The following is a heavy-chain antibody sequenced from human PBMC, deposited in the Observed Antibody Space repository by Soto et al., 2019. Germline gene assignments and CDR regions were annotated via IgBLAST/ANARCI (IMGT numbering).Heavy chain of an antibody. CDR2: ISGSGGST. CDR3: AKAGSSLRFFEWLSPYAFDI. CDR1: GFTFSSYA. J-gene: IGHJ3*02. V-gene: IGHV3-23*01. Sequence: PGGSLSLSCAASGFTFSSYAMSWVRQAPGKGLEWVSAISGSGGSTYYADSVKGRFTISRDNSKNTLYLQMNSLRAEDTAVYYCAKAGSSLRFFEWLSPYAFDIWGQGTMVTVSS. D-gene: IGHD3-3*01.